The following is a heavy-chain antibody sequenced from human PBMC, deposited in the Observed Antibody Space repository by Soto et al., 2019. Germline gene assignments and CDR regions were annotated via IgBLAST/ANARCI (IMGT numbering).Heavy chain of an antibody. V-gene: IGHV1-18*01. CDR3: ARWGISFAYYYMDV. CDR2: ISAYNGNT. Sequence: ASVKVSCEASGYTFTSYGISWVRQAPGQGLEWMGWISAYNGNTNYAQKLQGRVTMTTDTSTSTAYMELRSLRSDDTAVYYCARWGISFAYYYMDVWGKGTTVTVSS. CDR1: GYTFTSYG. D-gene: IGHD3-16*02. J-gene: IGHJ6*03.